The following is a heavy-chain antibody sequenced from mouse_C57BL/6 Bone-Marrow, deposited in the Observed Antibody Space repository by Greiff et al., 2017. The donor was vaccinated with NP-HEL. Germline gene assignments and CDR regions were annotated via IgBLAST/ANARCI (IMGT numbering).Heavy chain of an antibody. D-gene: IGHD2-4*01. Sequence: VKLMESGAELVRPGTSVKMSCKASGYTFTNYWIGWAKQRPGHGLEWIGDIYPGGGYTNYNEKFKGKATLTADKSSSTAYMQFSSLTSEDSAIYYCARWVYYDYYWYFDVWGTGTTVTVSS. CDR2: IYPGGGYT. CDR1: GYTFTNYW. CDR3: ARWVYYDYYWYFDV. J-gene: IGHJ1*03. V-gene: IGHV1-63*01.